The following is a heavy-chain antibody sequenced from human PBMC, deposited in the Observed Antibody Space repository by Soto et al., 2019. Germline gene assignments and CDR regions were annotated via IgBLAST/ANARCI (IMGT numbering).Heavy chain of an antibody. CDR2: IYYDGNT. J-gene: IGHJ4*02. CDR1: GGSISSTNYY. D-gene: IGHD1-1*01. Sequence: SETLSLTCIVSGGSISSTNYYWAWVRQPPGKGLEWIGNIYYDGNTYYHPSFRSRLTVSVDTSKNQFSLKLGSLTAADTAIYYCASLQVPGKFDYWGQGSLVTVSS. V-gene: IGHV4-39*01. CDR3: ASLQVPGKFDY.